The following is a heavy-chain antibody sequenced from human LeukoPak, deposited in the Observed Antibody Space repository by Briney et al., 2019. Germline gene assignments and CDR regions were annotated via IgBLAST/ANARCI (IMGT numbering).Heavy chain of an antibody. J-gene: IGHJ4*02. CDR2: IKSKTDGGAT. D-gene: IGHD3-22*01. Sequence: GGSLRLSCAASGFTFSRYWMSWVRQAPGKGLEWVGRIKSKTDGGATDYAAPVKGRSTISKDDSKNTLYLQLNSLKTEDTAVYYCTTSLTSGYYIDYWGQGTLVTVSS. V-gene: IGHV3-15*01. CDR3: TTSLTSGYYIDY. CDR1: GFTFSRYW.